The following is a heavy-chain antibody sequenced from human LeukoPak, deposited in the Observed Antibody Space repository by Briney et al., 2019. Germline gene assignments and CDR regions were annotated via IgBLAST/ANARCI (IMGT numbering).Heavy chain of an antibody. D-gene: IGHD6-19*01. Sequence: GRSLRLSCAASGFTFDDYAMHWVRQAPGKGLEWVSGITWNSGSIGYADSVKGRFTISRDNAKNSLYLQMNSLRADDTALYYCAKDMGFSREQWPLFQHWGQGTLVTVSS. CDR2: ITWNSGSI. CDR1: GFTFDDYA. CDR3: AKDMGFSREQWPLFQH. J-gene: IGHJ1*01. V-gene: IGHV3-9*01.